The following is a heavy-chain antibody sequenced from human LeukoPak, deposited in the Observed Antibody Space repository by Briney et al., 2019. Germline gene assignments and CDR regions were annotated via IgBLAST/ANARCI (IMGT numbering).Heavy chain of an antibody. D-gene: IGHD6-19*01. J-gene: IGHJ4*02. Sequence: SETLSLTCTVSGGSISSGSYYWSWIRPPAGKGLEWIGRIYTSGSTNYNPSLKSRVTISVDTSKNQFSLKLSSVTAADTAVYYCARDGFSSGWYRGFDYWGQGTLVTVSS. V-gene: IGHV4-61*02. CDR3: ARDGFSSGWYRGFDY. CDR1: GGSISSGSYY. CDR2: IYTSGST.